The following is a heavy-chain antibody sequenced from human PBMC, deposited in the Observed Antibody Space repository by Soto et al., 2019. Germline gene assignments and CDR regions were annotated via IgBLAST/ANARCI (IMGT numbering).Heavy chain of an antibody. V-gene: IGHV4-34*01. CDR2: INHSGST. D-gene: IGHD4-17*01. CDR1: CGSFSGYY. J-gene: IGHJ4*02. CDR3: ARGWNMTTVQPNSLRFDY. Sequence: TSETLSLTCAVYCGSFSGYYWSWIRQPPGKGLEWIGEINHSGSTNYNPSLKSRVTISVDTSKNQFSLKLSSVTAADTAVYYCARGWNMTTVQPNSLRFDYWGQGTLVTVSS.